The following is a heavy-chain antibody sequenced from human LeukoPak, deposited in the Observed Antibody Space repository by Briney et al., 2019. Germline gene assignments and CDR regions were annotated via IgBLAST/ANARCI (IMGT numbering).Heavy chain of an antibody. CDR2: INPNSGGT. Sequence: ASVKVSCKASGYTFTGYYMHWVRQATGQGLEWRGWINPNSGGTNYAQKSQGRVTMTRDTSISTAYMELSRLRSDDTAVYYCARTTRYYYGSGSYYPHYYYYGMDVWGQGTTVTVSS. D-gene: IGHD3-10*01. J-gene: IGHJ6*02. V-gene: IGHV1-2*02. CDR3: ARTTRYYYGSGSYYPHYYYYGMDV. CDR1: GYTFTGYY.